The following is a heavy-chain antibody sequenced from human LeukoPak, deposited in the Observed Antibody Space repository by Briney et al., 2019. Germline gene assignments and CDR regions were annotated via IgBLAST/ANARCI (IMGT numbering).Heavy chain of an antibody. Sequence: GGSLRLSCAASGFTFSSYWMSWVRQAPGKGLEWVANIKEDGSEKYYVDSVKGRFTISRDKAKNPLHLQMNSLRAEDTAVYYCSSMTTGGRVNYWGQGTLVTVSS. CDR2: IKEDGSEK. V-gene: IGHV3-7*01. J-gene: IGHJ4*02. CDR1: GFTFSSYW. D-gene: IGHD4-17*01. CDR3: SSMTTGGRVNY.